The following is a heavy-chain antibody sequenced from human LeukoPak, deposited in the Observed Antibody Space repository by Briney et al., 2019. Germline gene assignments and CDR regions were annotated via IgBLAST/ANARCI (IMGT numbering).Heavy chain of an antibody. D-gene: IGHD2-15*01. CDR3: ARRLLGYCSGGSCEYYFDY. CDR2: IYPGDSDT. V-gene: IGHV5-51*01. CDR1: GYRFTSYW. J-gene: IGHJ4*02. Sequence: GESLKISCKGSGYRFTSYWIGWVRQMPGKGLEWMGIIYPGDSDTGYSPSLQGQVTISADKSISTAYLQWSSLKASDTAMYYCARRLLGYCSGGSCEYYFDYWGQGTLVTVSS.